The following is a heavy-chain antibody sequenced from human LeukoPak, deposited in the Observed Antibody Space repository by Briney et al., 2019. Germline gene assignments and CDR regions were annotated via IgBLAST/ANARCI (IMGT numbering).Heavy chain of an antibody. CDR2: ISSSSNYI. CDR1: GFTFSAYN. D-gene: IGHD3-3*01. Sequence: GGSLRLSCVTSGFTFSAYNMNWVRQAPGKGLEWVSCISSSSNYIYYADSVKGRFTISRDNAKNSLYLQMNSLRAEDTAVYYCARVVLYYDFWSAYFHDWGQGTLVTVSS. V-gene: IGHV3-21*01. J-gene: IGHJ4*02. CDR3: ARVVLYYDFWSAYFHD.